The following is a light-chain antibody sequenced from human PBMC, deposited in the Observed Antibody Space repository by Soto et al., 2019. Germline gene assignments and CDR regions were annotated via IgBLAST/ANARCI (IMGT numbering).Light chain of an antibody. CDR1: QSVSSN. V-gene: IGKV3-15*01. CDR2: DAS. Sequence: EIGMTQSPATLPASPGERATLSCRASQSVSSNLAWYQQKPGQAPRLLIYDASTRATGIPARFSGSGSGTEFTLTISSLQSEDFAVYYCQQYNNWPPTGTFGQGTKVEIK. J-gene: IGKJ1*01. CDR3: QQYNNWPPTGT.